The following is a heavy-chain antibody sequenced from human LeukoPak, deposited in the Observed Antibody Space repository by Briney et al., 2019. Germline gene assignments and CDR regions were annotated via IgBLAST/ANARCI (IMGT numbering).Heavy chain of an antibody. Sequence: GASVKVSCKASGYTFTGYYMHWVRQAPGQGLEWMGWISPNSGGTNYAQKFQGRVTMTRDTSISTAYMELSRLRSDDTAVYYCARSFVGVLVAPDYWGQGTLVTVSS. CDR1: GYTFTGYY. J-gene: IGHJ4*02. D-gene: IGHD3-16*01. CDR3: ARSFVGVLVAPDY. CDR2: ISPNSGGT. V-gene: IGHV1-2*02.